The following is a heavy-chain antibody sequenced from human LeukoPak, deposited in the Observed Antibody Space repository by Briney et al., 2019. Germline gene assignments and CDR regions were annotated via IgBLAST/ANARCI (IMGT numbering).Heavy chain of an antibody. Sequence: SETLSLTCTVSGGSISSYYWSWIRQPAGKGLEWIGRIYTSGSTNYNPSLKSRVPMSVDTSKNQFSLKLSSVTAADTAVYYCARGGCSSTSCPYYYYYYMGVWGKGTTVTVSS. CDR3: ARGGCSSTSCPYYYYYYMGV. V-gene: IGHV4-4*07. J-gene: IGHJ6*03. CDR2: IYTSGST. D-gene: IGHD2-2*01. CDR1: GGSISSYY.